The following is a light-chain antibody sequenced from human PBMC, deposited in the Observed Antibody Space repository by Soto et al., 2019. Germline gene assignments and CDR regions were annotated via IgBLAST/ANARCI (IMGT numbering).Light chain of an antibody. CDR3: QQSGNWPH. J-gene: IGKJ5*01. CDR1: HFISNY. Sequence: IVFTQSPATLSWSAGEREPFSGRASHFISNYLACYQHKPGQSPRLLIYTASTRATGPPARFSGSGSGTVFTITISSHEPEDFATYFCQQSGNWPHLGQGTRLDNK. CDR2: TAS. V-gene: IGKV3-11*01.